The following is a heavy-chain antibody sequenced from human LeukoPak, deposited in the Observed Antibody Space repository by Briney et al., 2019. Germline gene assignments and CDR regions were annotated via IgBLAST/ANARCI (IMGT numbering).Heavy chain of an antibody. J-gene: IGHJ4*02. Sequence: PSETLSLTCGVFGVSINDYYWSWIRQSPGKGLEWIGEISHTVGTRYNPSLESRVTMSVGTSENQLSLKLIFVTAADTAVYYCARIRCGHSGSVCYNHWGLGTLVTVSS. CDR3: ARIRCGHSGSVCYNH. CDR1: GVSINDYY. CDR2: ISHTVGT. V-gene: IGHV4-34*01. D-gene: IGHD3-9*01.